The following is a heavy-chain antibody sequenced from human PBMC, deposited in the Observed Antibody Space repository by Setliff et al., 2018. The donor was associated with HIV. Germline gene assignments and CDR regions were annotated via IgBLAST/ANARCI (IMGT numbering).Heavy chain of an antibody. CDR3: VHVSYYREVYFDA. V-gene: IGHV2-5*02. CDR2: IYWDDDT. CDR1: GFSLASIGVG. Sequence: SGPMLVNPSQTLTLTCTVSGFSLASIGVGVGWVRQPPGEGLEWLALIYWDDDTRYNPSLKNRLTITKDTSRNQVDLTVSNMDPVDTATYFCVHVSYYREVYFDAWGQGILVTVS. D-gene: IGHD3-10*01. J-gene: IGHJ4*01.